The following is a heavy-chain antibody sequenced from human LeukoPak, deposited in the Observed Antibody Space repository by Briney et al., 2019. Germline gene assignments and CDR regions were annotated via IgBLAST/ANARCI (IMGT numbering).Heavy chain of an antibody. CDR3: AKDEEGDCSRARCYRWFDP. D-gene: IGHD2-2*01. V-gene: IGHV3-23*01. CDR2: ISDIGGST. Sequence: GGSLRLSCAASGFTFRYYAMSWVRQAPGKGLEWVSSISDIGGSTNYADSVKGRLTISSDNSKNTLYLQMNSLRAEDTAVYYCAKDEEGDCSRARCYRWFDPWGQGTLVTVSS. CDR1: GFTFRYYA. J-gene: IGHJ5*02.